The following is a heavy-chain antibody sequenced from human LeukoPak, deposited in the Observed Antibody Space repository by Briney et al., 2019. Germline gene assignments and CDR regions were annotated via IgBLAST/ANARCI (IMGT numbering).Heavy chain of an antibody. CDR3: ASGTPLRRLRGYYYYYYYMDV. Sequence: ASVKVSCKASGYTFTGYYMHWVRQAPGQGLVWMGRINPNSGGTNYAQKFQGRVTMTRDTSISPAYMELSRLRSDDTAVYYCASGTPLRRLRGYYYYYYYMDVCRKATTATLPS. CDR2: INPNSGGT. D-gene: IGHD2-15*01. J-gene: IGHJ6*03. CDR1: GYTFTGYY. V-gene: IGHV1-2*06.